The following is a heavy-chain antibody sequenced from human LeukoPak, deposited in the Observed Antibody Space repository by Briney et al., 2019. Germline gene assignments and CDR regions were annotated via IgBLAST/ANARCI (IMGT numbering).Heavy chain of an antibody. CDR1: GFTFSSYW. CDR3: AELGITMIGGV. V-gene: IGHV3-7*01. J-gene: IGHJ6*04. D-gene: IGHD3-10*02. CDR2: INQDGSSI. Sequence: PGGSLRLSCAVYGFTFSSYWMGWVRQAPGKGLAWVANINQDGSSIYYEDSVKGRFTISRDNAEKSVFLQMNTLRAEDTAVYYCAELGITMIGGVWGKGTTVTISS.